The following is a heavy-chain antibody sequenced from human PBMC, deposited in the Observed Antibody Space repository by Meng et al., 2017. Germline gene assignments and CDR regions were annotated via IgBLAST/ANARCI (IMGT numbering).Heavy chain of an antibody. J-gene: IGHJ4*02. CDR3: DRGGVVVPSAVFDY. V-gene: IGHV4-30-4*01. CDR1: CGSISSGAYY. CDR2: IYYIGST. D-gene: IGHD2-2*01. Sequence: QVQLQESGPGLVMPSQTQSLHCTVSCGSISSGAYYWCWIRQPPGKGLEWIGYIYYIGSTYYNPSLKSRVTISVETVKNQFSLKLSSVTAADKAVYYCDRGGVVVPSAVFDYWGQGTLVTVSS.